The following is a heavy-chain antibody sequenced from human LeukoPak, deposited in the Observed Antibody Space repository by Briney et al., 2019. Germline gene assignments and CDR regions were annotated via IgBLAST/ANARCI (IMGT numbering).Heavy chain of an antibody. J-gene: IGHJ4*02. CDR2: ISYDGSNK. V-gene: IGHV3-30-3*01. CDR1: GFTFSSYA. D-gene: IGHD3-22*01. Sequence: GGSLRLSCAASGFTFSSYAMHWVRQAPGKGLEWVAVISYDGSNKYYADSVKGRFTTSRVNSKNTLYLQMNSLRAEDTAVYYCARAPQIVVVIDYWGQGTLVTVSS. CDR3: ARAPQIVVVIDY.